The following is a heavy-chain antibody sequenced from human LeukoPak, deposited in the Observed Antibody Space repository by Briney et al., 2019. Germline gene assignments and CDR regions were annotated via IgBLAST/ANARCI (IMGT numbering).Heavy chain of an antibody. J-gene: IGHJ4*02. V-gene: IGHV4-59*01. CDR1: GVSISSYY. Sequence: PSETLSLTCTVSGVSISSYYWSWIREPPGKGLEWMGFIYDSGSTNYNPSLKSRVTISADTSKNQFSLNLTSVTAADTAVCYCARDGGGGTATFAYWGQGTLVTVSS. CDR2: IYDSGST. D-gene: IGHD2-15*01. CDR3: ARDGGGGTATFAY.